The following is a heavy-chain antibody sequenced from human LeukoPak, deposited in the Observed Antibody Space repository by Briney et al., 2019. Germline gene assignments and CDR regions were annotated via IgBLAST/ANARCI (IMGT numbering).Heavy chain of an antibody. D-gene: IGHD4-17*01. V-gene: IGHV1-3*01. Sequence: ASVKVSCKASGYTFTSYAMHWVRQAPGQRLEWMGWINAGNGNTKYSQKFQGRVTITRDTSTSTVYMELSSLRSEDTAVYYCARIIDYGDLLSNYYYYGMDVWGQGTTVTVSS. CDR2: INAGNGNT. CDR3: ARIIDYGDLLSNYYYYGMDV. J-gene: IGHJ6*02. CDR1: GYTFTSYA.